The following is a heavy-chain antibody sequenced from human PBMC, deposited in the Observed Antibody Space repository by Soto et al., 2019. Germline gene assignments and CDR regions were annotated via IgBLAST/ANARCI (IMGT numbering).Heavy chain of an antibody. J-gene: IGHJ4*02. CDR1: GFTFSSYE. V-gene: IGHV3-48*03. CDR2: ISSSGSTI. CDR3: ARDRPIAVAGPLDY. D-gene: IGHD6-19*01. Sequence: HPGGSLRLSCAASGFTFSSYEMNWVRQAPGKGLEWVSYISSSGSTIYYADSVKGRFTISRDNAKNSLYLQMNSLRAEDTAVYYCARDRPIAVAGPLDYWGQGTLVTVSS.